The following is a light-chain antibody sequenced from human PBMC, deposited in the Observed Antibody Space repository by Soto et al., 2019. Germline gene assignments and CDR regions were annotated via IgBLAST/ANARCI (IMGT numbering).Light chain of an antibody. CDR2: GAS. J-gene: IGKJ1*01. Sequence: EIVLTQSPGTLSLSPGERATLSCRASQSVSSTYLAWYQQKPGQAPRLLIYGASSRATGIPDRFGGSGSGTEFTLTISRLEPDDFAVYYCQQYGSSLWTFGRWTKVEIK. V-gene: IGKV3-20*01. CDR1: QSVSSTY. CDR3: QQYGSSLWT.